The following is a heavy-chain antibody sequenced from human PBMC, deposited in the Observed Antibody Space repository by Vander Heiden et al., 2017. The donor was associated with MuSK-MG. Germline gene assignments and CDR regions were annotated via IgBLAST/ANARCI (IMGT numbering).Heavy chain of an antibody. CDR3: ARHLGGYSYGYSDY. CDR1: GGSISSYY. D-gene: IGHD5-18*01. Sequence: QVQLQESGPGLVTPSETLSLTCTVSGGSISSYYWSWIRQPPGKGLEWIGDIYYSGSTNYNPSRKSRVTISVDTSKNQFSLKLSSVTAADTAVYYCARHLGGYSYGYSDYWGQGTLVTVSS. CDR2: IYYSGST. J-gene: IGHJ4*02. V-gene: IGHV4-59*08.